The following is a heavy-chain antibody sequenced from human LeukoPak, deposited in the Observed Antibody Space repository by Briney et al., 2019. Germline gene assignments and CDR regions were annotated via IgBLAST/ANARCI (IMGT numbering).Heavy chain of an antibody. V-gene: IGHV3-48*03. CDR2: ISYSGSNI. D-gene: IGHD4-11*01. J-gene: IGHJ4*02. CDR3: ARGLTT. CDR1: GLPYSNYD. Sequence: GGSLSLPCAASGLPYSNYDVNWVRQATGKALEWVTYISYSGSNISNADSAQVRFIISRDNAKNSLYLQMYSLRGEDTAVFYCARGLTTGGRGRLVSVS.